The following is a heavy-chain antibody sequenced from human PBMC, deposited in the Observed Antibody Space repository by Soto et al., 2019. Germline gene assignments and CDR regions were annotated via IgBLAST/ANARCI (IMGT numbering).Heavy chain of an antibody. Sequence: EVQLVESGGGLVKPGGSLRLSCAASGFTFSSYSMNWVRQAPGKGLEWVSSMSSSSSYIYYADSVKGRFTISRHKPKNSLYLQMNSLRAEDTAVYYCARDQPGYSYGYGLGYWGQGTLVTVSS. D-gene: IGHD5-18*01. CDR3: ARDQPGYSYGYGLGY. CDR1: GFTFSSYS. V-gene: IGHV3-21*01. J-gene: IGHJ4*02. CDR2: MSSSSSYI.